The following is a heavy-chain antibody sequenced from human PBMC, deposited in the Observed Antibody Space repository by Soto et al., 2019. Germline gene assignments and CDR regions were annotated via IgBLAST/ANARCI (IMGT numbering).Heavy chain of an antibody. CDR3: ARDRTVNYFDY. D-gene: IGHD2-21*02. CDR2: ISYSGST. CDR1: GGSISSGGYY. J-gene: IGHJ4*02. V-gene: IGHV4-31*03. Sequence: TLSLTCIVSGGSISSGGYYWSWIRQHPGKGLEWIGHISYSGSTYYNPSLKSRVTMSVDTSKNQFSLKLSSVTAADTAVYYCARDRTVNYFDYWGQGTLVTVSS.